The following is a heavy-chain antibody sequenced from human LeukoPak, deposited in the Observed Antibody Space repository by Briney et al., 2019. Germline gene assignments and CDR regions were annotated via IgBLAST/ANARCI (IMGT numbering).Heavy chain of an antibody. V-gene: IGHV4-4*07. J-gene: IGHJ5*02. CDR3: ARSLDYYDSSGYRP. Sequence: SETLSLTCTVSGGSISSYYWSWIRQPAGKGLEWIGRIYSSGSTNYNPSLKSRVTISVDTSKNQFSLKLSSVTAADTAVYYCARSLDYYDSSGYRPWGQGTLVTVTS. CDR1: GGSISSYY. CDR2: IYSSGST. D-gene: IGHD3-22*01.